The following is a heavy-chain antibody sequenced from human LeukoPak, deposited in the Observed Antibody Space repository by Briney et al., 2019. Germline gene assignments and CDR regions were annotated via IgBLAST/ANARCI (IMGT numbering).Heavy chain of an antibody. CDR1: GGTFSSYA. J-gene: IGHJ4*02. V-gene: IGHV1-69*01. CDR3: ARSKVRGVIDY. CDR2: IIPIFGTT. Sequence: GSSVKVSCKASGGTFSSYAISWVRQAPGQGREWMGGIIPIFGTTNYAQKFQGRVTITADESTSTAYMELSSLRSEDTAVYYCARSKVRGVIDYWGQGTLVTVSS. D-gene: IGHD3-10*01.